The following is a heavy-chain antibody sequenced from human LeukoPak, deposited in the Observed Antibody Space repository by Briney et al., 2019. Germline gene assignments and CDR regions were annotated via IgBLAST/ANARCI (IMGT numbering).Heavy chain of an antibody. CDR2: IYNNGRT. J-gene: IGHJ2*01. CDR3: ARDPGSSGYGYFDL. V-gene: IGHV4-59*01. Sequence: SETLSLTCTVSGGSMSSYYWSWIRQPPGKGLERSGYIYNNGRTNYNPSLKSRVTISVDTSKNQFSLRLTSVTAADTAVYYCARDPGSSGYGYFDLWGRGTLVTVSS. D-gene: IGHD6-19*01. CDR1: GGSMSSYY.